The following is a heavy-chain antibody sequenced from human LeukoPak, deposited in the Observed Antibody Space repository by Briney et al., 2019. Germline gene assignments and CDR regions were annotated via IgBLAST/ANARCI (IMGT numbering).Heavy chain of an antibody. CDR3: ASIVGALGG. V-gene: IGHV3-74*03. CDR2: IDSDGSST. D-gene: IGHD1-26*01. Sequence: QPGGSLRLSCAASGFTFSSYWMYWVRQAPGKGLVWVSRIDSDGSSTTYADSVKGRFTISRDNAKNTMYLQMNSLRAEDTAVYYCASIVGALGGWGQGTLVTVSS. J-gene: IGHJ4*02. CDR1: GFTFSSYW.